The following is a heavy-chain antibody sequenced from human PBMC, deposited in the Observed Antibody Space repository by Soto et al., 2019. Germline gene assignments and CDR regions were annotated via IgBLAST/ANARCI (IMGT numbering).Heavy chain of an antibody. J-gene: IGHJ5*02. CDR3: ARDARPLSPQNWFDP. CDR2: ISAYNGNT. D-gene: IGHD6-6*01. V-gene: IGHV1-18*01. CDR1: GYTFISYG. Sequence: VASVKVSCKASGYTFISYGISWVRQAPGQGLEWVGWISAYNGNTNYAQKLQGRVTMTTDTSTSTAYMELRSLRSDDTAVYYCARDARPLSPQNWFDPWGQGTLVAVSS.